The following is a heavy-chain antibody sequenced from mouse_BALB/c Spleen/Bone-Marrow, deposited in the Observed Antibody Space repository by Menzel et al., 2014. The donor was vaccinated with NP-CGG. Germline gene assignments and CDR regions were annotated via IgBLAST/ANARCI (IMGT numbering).Heavy chain of an antibody. V-gene: IGHV5-9-2*01. D-gene: IGHD2-4*01. CDR3: ARHAYYDQTEVSFVY. CDR1: GFSFNSYG. J-gene: IGHJ3*01. Sequence: EVHLVESGGGLVKSGGSLKLSCAASGFSFNSYGMSWVRQTPEKRLEWVATISGGGSYTFYPDSVKGRFTISRDNAKNNLYLQLSSLRSEDTALYYCARHAYYDQTEVSFVYWGQGTPVTVSA. CDR2: ISGGGSYT.